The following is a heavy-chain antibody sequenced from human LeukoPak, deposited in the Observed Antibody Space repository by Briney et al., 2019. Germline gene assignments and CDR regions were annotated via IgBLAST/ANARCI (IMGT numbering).Heavy chain of an antibody. CDR2: IYHSGST. D-gene: IGHD6-19*01. V-gene: IGHV4-38-2*02. J-gene: IGHJ5*02. Sequence: SETLSLTCTVSGYSISSGYYWGWIRQPPGKGLEWIGRIYHSGSTYYNPSLKSRVTISVDTSKNQFSLKLSSVTAADTAVYYCARDRRPGYSSGWYYEFDPWGQGTLVTVSS. CDR1: GYSISSGYY. CDR3: ARDRRPGYSSGWYYEFDP.